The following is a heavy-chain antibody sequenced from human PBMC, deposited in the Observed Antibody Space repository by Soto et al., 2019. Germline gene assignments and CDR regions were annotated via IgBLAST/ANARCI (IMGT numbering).Heavy chain of an antibody. Sequence: SETLSLTCPVTSGSLGSSGSSWDWSRRATGKGLEWIGSINSSGSTFSNPSLKSRVTLSVDTSNNQCSLKLTSVTATGTALYYCSRRAPEGFDPWGQGTLVTVSS. V-gene: IGHV4-39*01. CDR3: SRRAPEGFDP. CDR2: INSSGST. J-gene: IGHJ5*02. CDR1: SGSLGSSGSS.